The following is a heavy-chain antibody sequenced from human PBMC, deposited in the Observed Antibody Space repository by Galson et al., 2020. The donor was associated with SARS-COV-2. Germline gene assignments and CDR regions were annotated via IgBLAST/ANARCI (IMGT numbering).Heavy chain of an antibody. CDR2: IWYDGSNT. J-gene: IGHJ4*02. CDR1: GFSFSIYG. Sequence: GGSLRLSCAASGFSFSIYGMHWVRQAPGKGLEWVAVIWYDGSNTYYADSVKGRFTISRDNSKKMLYLQMNSLRAEDTAVYICARDVLLWLVNWGQGTLVTVSS. CDR3: ARDVLLWLVN. D-gene: IGHD3-10*01. V-gene: IGHV3-33*01.